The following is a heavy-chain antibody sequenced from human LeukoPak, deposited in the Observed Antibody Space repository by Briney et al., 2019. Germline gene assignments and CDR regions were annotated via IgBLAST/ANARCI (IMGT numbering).Heavy chain of an antibody. D-gene: IGHD1-14*01. CDR1: GYTYTGYY. CDR3: ARTKNLYPGWFDP. V-gene: IGHV1-2*02. CDR2: ITPHNGGT. J-gene: IGHJ5*02. Sequence: ASVKVSCKASGYTYTGYYIHWVRQSPGQGLEGMGWITPHNGGTNYAQKFQGGVTMTRDTSISTAYMELSRLRSDDTAVYYCARTKNLYPGWFDPWGQGSLVSVCS.